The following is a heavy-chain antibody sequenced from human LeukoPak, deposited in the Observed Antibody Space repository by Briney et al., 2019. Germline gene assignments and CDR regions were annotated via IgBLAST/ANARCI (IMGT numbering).Heavy chain of an antibody. V-gene: IGHV4-34*01. CDR2: INHSGST. D-gene: IGHD3-10*01. Sequence: SETLSLTCAVYGGSFSGYYWSWIRQPSGKGLEWIGEINHSGSTNYNPSLKSRVTISVDTSKNQFSLKLSSVTAADTAVYYCARDSSGNAYDYWGQGTLVTVSS. J-gene: IGHJ4*02. CDR3: ARDSSGNAYDY. CDR1: GGSFSGYY.